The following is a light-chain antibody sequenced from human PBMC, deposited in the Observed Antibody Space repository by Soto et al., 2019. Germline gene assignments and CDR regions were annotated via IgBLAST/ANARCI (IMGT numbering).Light chain of an antibody. Sequence: DIQMTQSPSSVSASVGDRVTITCRASHVISSWLAWYQQKPGKAPKLLIYAASRLQSGVPSRFSGSESGAAVTLTIISLQPEDVANCYGQQYKNFPYTCGQGTTMEIK. CDR2: AAS. V-gene: IGKV1-12*01. J-gene: IGKJ2*01. CDR3: QQYKNFPYT. CDR1: HVISSW.